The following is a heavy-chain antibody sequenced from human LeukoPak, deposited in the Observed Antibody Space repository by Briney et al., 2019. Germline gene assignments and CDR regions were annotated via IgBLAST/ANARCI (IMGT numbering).Heavy chain of an antibody. J-gene: IGHJ6*02. CDR1: GNSISNYA. V-gene: IGHV1-69*01. CDR2: IIPIFGTA. CDR3: TTRACHAGGCSSSFYYYYGLHF. Sequence: SVKVSCKASGNSISNYAVSWVRQAPRQGFEWMGGIIPIFGTADYAQKFQGRVTITADQSTSTTYMALSSLKSEDTATYYCTTRACHAGGCSSSFYYYYGLHFWGQGTTVSVSS. D-gene: IGHD3-16*01.